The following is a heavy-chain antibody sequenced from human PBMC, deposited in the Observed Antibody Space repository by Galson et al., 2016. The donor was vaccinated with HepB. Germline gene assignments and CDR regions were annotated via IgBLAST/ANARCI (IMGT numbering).Heavy chain of an antibody. CDR3: TTGARELFGELSSYFDY. V-gene: IGHV3-48*02. CDR1: GFTFNISS. CDR2: ISSSSRTI. J-gene: IGHJ4*02. Sequence: SLRLSCAASGFTFNISSINWVRQAPGRGLEWISYISSSSRTIYHADSVKGRFTISRDNAKNSVFLQMNSLRDEDTAVYYCTTGARELFGELSSYFDYWGQGTLVTVSS. D-gene: IGHD3-10*02.